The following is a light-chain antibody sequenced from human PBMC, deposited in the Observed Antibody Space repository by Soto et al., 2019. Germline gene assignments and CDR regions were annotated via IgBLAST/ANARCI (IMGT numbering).Light chain of an antibody. Sequence: IVMTQFPAALSVSPGERATLSCRASQSVSSRLAGYQHKPGQAPRLLISGASSRATGIPDRFSGSGSGTDFTLTISRLEPEDFALYYCQQYGGSPITFGQGRRLEI. CDR1: QSVSSR. CDR3: QQYGGSPIT. J-gene: IGKJ5*01. CDR2: GAS. V-gene: IGKV3-20*01.